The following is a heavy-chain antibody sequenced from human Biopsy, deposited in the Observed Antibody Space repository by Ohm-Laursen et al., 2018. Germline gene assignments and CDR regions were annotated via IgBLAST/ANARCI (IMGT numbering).Heavy chain of an antibody. CDR1: GFSLRNYT. CDR2: ISRSTSHI. J-gene: IGHJ5*02. D-gene: IGHD2-2*01. CDR3: ARGRSHLLPYHDWFDP. V-gene: IGHV3-21*06. Sequence: SLRLSCSASGFSLRNYTINWVRQAPGKGLEWVSSISRSTSHILYAETLKGRFTSSRDNAKNSVYLQMNSLRAEDTGVYYCARGRSHLLPYHDWFDPWGQGTLVTVSS.